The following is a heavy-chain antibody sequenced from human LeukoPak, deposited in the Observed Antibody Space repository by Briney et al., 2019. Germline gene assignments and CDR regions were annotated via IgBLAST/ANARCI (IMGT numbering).Heavy chain of an antibody. D-gene: IGHD3-22*01. V-gene: IGHV3-66*01. CDR2: IYSGGST. CDR1: GFTVSSNY. CDR3: ARAIYYYDSSGYLDY. Sequence: GGSLRLSCAASGFTVSSNYMSWVRQAPGKGLEWVSVIYSGGSTYYADSVKGRFTISRDNSKNTLYLQMNSLRAEDTAVYYCARAIYYYDSSGYLDYWGQGTLVTVSS. J-gene: IGHJ4*02.